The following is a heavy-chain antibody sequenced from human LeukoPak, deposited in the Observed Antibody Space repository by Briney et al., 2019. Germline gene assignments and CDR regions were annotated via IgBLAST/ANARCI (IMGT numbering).Heavy chain of an antibody. Sequence: SVKVSCKTSGGTFSSSAITWVRQAPGQGLEWMGGIIPIFGTANYAQKFQGRVTITADESTSTAYMELSSLRSEDTAVYYCARNPTVEMAPLYYFDYWGQGTLVTVSS. CDR3: ARNPTVEMAPLYYFDY. CDR2: IIPIFGTA. J-gene: IGHJ4*02. CDR1: GGTFSSSA. D-gene: IGHD5-24*01. V-gene: IGHV1-69*01.